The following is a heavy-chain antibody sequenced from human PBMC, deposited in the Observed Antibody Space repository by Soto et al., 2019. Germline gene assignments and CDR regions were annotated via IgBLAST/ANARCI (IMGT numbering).Heavy chain of an antibody. CDR1: GFTFSSYG. Sequence: GSLRLSCAASGFTFSSYGMHWVRQAPGKGLERVAVIWYDGSNKYYADSVKGRFTISRDNSKNTLYLQMNSLRAEDTAVYYCARASSRGWGRGYYYYGMDVWGQGTTVTVSS. J-gene: IGHJ6*02. D-gene: IGHD6-19*01. CDR2: IWYDGSNK. CDR3: ARASSRGWGRGYYYYGMDV. V-gene: IGHV3-33*01.